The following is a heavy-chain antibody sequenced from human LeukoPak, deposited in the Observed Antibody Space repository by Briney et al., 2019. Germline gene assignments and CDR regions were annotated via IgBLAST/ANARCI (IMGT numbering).Heavy chain of an antibody. D-gene: IGHD6-13*01. CDR3: AKERGQRAAAGRVPFDY. CDR2: ISYDGSNE. J-gene: IGHJ4*02. Sequence: PGRSLRLSCAASGFTFSSYGMHWVRQAPGKGLEWVAVISYDGSNEYYADSVKGRFTISRDNSKNTLYPQMNSLRAEDTAVYYCAKERGQRAAAGRVPFDYWGQGTLVTVSS. CDR1: GFTFSSYG. V-gene: IGHV3-30*18.